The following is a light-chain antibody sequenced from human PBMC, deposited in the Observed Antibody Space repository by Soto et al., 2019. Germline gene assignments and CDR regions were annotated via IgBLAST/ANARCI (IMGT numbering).Light chain of an antibody. CDR3: SSYTTSNTRQIV. CDR1: SKDVGGYNY. Sequence: QSVLNQPASVSGSPGQSITISCPGNSKDVGGYNYVSWYQQHPGKAPKFMIYDVSNRPSGVSDRFSGSKSGNTASLTISGLQAEDEADYYCSSYTTSNTRQIVFGTGTKVTVL. V-gene: IGLV2-14*01. J-gene: IGLJ1*01. CDR2: DVS.